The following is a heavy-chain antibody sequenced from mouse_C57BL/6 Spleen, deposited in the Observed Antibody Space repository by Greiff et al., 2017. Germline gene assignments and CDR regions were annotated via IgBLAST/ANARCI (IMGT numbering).Heavy chain of an antibody. CDR2: ISYSGST. V-gene: IGHV3-8*01. CDR3: ARKGVAKGGYFDV. Sequence: EVKLMESGPGLAKPSQTLSLTCSVTGYSITSDYWNWIRKFPGNKLEYMGYISYSGSTYYNPSLKSRISIPRDTSKNQYYLPWTSVTTEDTASYYCARKGVAKGGYFDVWGTGTTVTVSS. D-gene: IGHD1-1*01. CDR1: GYSITSDY. J-gene: IGHJ1*03.